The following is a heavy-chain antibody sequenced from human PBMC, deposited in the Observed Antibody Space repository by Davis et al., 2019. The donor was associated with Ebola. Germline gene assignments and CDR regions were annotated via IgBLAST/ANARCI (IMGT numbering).Heavy chain of an antibody. CDR2: ISSSGSTI. D-gene: IGHD1-1*01. V-gene: IGHV3-48*01. Sequence: GESLKISCAASGFTFSSYAMHWVRQAPGKGLEWVSYISSSGSTIYYADSVKGRFTISRDNSKNTLYLQMNSLRAEDTAVYYCAKNNWNDFIMLDYWGQGTLVTVSS. CDR3: AKNNWNDFIMLDY. CDR1: GFTFSSYA. J-gene: IGHJ4*02.